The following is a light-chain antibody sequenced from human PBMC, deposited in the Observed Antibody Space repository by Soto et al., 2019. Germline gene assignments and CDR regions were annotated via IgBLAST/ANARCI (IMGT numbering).Light chain of an antibody. CDR1: QSVNSVY. CDR2: GAS. Sequence: EIVLTQSPGTLSLSPGERATLSCRASQSVNSVYLAWYQQKPGQPPRLLIYGASNRATGIPDRFSGSGSGTDFTLTISRLEPEDFAVYYCQQLGTSQWTCGQGTKV. CDR3: QQLGTSQWT. J-gene: IGKJ1*01. V-gene: IGKV3-20*01.